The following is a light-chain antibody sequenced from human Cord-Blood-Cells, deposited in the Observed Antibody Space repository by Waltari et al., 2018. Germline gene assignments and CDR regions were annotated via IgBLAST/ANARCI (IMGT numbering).Light chain of an antibody. J-gene: IGKJ2*03. Sequence: DIQMTQSPSSLSASVGARLTITCRASQSISSYLNCYKHKPGKAPKVLFYAASSLQSVVPARCSGSGSGTDFTLTISRLQPEDFATNDCQQSYSTIMYSFGQRTKLEIK. CDR2: AAS. CDR1: QSISSY. CDR3: QQSYSTIMYS. V-gene: IGKV1-39*01.